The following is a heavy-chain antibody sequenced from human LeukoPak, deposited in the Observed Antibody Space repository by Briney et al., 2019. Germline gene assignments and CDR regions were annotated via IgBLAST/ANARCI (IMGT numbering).Heavy chain of an antibody. CDR2: IYYSGST. Sequence: SETLSLTCTVSGGSISSSDYYWGWIRQPPGKGLEWIGTIYYSGSTYYNPSLKSRVTISVDTSKNKFSLKLSSVTAADTAVYYCAKRPSRIVGVSNWFDPWGQGTLVTVSS. CDR3: AKRPSRIVGVSNWFDP. D-gene: IGHD1-26*01. V-gene: IGHV4-39*07. CDR1: GGSISSSDYY. J-gene: IGHJ5*02.